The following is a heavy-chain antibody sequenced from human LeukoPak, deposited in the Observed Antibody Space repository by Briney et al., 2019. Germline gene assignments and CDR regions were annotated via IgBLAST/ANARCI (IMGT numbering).Heavy chain of an antibody. CDR2: IYHSGST. CDR3: ARAMGTTGTTGGWFDP. Sequence: SETLSLTCTVSGGSISSGGYYWSWIRQPPGKGLEWIGYIYHSGSTYYNPSLKSRVTISVDRSKNQFSLKLSSVTAADTAVYYCARAMGTTGTTGGWFDPWGQGTLVTVSS. V-gene: IGHV4-30-2*01. J-gene: IGHJ5*02. CDR1: GGSISSGGYY. D-gene: IGHD1-1*01.